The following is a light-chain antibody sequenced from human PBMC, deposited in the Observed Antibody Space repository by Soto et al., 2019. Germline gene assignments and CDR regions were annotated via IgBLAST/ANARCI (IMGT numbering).Light chain of an antibody. CDR3: QQYGSSRWT. Sequence: IVLPQSPAPLSLSPGERAPLPGMASQSVGSNYVAWYQQKPGQAPRLLIYGASTRATGVPDRCSGSGAGTDCTLTSSRLEPEDFAVYYCQQYGSSRWTFGQGTKVDIK. J-gene: IGKJ1*01. V-gene: IGKV3-20*01. CDR1: QSVGSNY. CDR2: GAS.